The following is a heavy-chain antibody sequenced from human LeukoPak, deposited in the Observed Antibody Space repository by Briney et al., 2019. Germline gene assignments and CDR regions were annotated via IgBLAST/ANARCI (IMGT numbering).Heavy chain of an antibody. J-gene: IGHJ4*02. CDR1: GGTFSSYA. V-gene: IGHV1-69*04. CDR2: IIPILGIA. Sequence: SVKVSCKASGGTFSSYAISWVRQAPGQGLEWMGRIIPILGIANYAQKFQGRVTITADKSTSTAYMELSSLRSEDTAVYYCARVVGGSALGFDYWGQGTLVTVSS. D-gene: IGHD1-26*01. CDR3: ARVVGGSALGFDY.